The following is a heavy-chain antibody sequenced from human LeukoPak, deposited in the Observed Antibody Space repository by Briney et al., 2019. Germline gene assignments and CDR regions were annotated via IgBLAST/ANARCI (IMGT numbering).Heavy chain of an antibody. Sequence: GGPLSLFCGPCGLPLIELWKRGVRQAPCKGFEWVVKRKQDGGEDYYVHSVKSRFTTSSDNAKISMYLQMNSLRAEDTAVFHCARDRGGSGWYQFECWGQGTLVTVSS. J-gene: IGHJ4*02. V-gene: IGHV3-7*01. CDR2: RKQDGGED. CDR3: ARDRGGSGWYQFEC. D-gene: IGHD6-19*01. CDR1: GLPLIELW.